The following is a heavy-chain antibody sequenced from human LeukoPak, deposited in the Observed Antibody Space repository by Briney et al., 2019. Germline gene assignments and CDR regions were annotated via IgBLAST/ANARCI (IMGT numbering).Heavy chain of an antibody. V-gene: IGHV4-4*02. CDR3: ARLGGGIQAFDY. J-gene: IGHJ4*02. CDR2: IYHSGST. Sequence: SSETLSLTCAVSGGSISSSNWWSWVRQPPGKGLEWIGEIYHSGSTNYNPSLKSRVTISVDKSKNQFSLKLSSVTAADTAVYYCARLGGGIQAFDYWGQGTLVTVSS. D-gene: IGHD1-26*01. CDR1: GGSISSSNW.